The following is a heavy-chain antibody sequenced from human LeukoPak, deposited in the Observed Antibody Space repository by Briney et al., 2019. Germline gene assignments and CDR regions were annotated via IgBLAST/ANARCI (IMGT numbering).Heavy chain of an antibody. CDR3: ATTFPSCSEDNCAL. CDR1: GVAIGSAW. V-gene: IGHV3-7*01. J-gene: IGHJ1*01. CDR2: GNPGGSVQ. D-gene: IGHD2-15*01. Sequence: GGSLRLSSIASGVAIGSAWMSWAGQSRGQRREWVGNGNPGGSVQNYVDSVTGRFTISRDNAKNSLYLQMNNLRADDTAVYYCATTFPSCSEDNCALGGQGTLVTVSS.